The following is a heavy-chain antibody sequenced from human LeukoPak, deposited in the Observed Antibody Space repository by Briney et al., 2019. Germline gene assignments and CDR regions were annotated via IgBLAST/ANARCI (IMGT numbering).Heavy chain of an antibody. Sequence: ASVKVSCKASGGTFSSYAISWVRQAPGQGLEWMGGIIPIFGTANYAQKFQGRVTITADESTSTAYMELSSLRSEDTAVYYCAREGYCSGGSCYEDYWGQGTLVTVSS. CDR1: GGTFSSYA. D-gene: IGHD2-15*01. CDR3: AREGYCSGGSCYEDY. CDR2: IIPIFGTA. V-gene: IGHV1-69*13. J-gene: IGHJ4*02.